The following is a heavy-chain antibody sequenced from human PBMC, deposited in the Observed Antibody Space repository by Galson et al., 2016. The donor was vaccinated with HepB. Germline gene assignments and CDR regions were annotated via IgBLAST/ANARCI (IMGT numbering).Heavy chain of an antibody. CDR3: ARVLYRGTYSLVGRHNHFDY. J-gene: IGHJ4*02. CDR1: GGSVSSGSFY. D-gene: IGHD1-26*01. V-gene: IGHV4-61*01. CDR2: IYYSGST. Sequence: SETLSLTCTVSGGSVSSGSFYWSWIRQPPGKGLEWIGYIYYSGSTNYNPSFKSRVTILVDTSKNQFSLQLSSVTSADTAVYYCARVLYRGTYSLVGRHNHFDYWGQGTLVTVSS.